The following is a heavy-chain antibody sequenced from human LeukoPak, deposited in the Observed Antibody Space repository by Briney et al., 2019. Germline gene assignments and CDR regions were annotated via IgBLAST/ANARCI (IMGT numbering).Heavy chain of an antibody. D-gene: IGHD2-2*01. CDR3: ARLRREDIVVVPAAPPDY. CDR2: IYYSGST. V-gene: IGHV4-39*01. J-gene: IGHJ4*02. CDR1: GGSISSSSYY. Sequence: SETLSLTCTVSGGSISSSSYYWGWIRQPPGKGLEWIGSIYYSGSTYYNPSLKSRVTISVDTSKSQFSLKLSSVTAADTAVYYRARLRREDIVVVPAAPPDYWGQGTLVTVSS.